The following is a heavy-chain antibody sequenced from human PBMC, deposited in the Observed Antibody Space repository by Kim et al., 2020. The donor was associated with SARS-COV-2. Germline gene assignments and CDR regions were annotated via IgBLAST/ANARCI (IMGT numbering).Heavy chain of an antibody. CDR2: ISYDGSNK. J-gene: IGHJ6*02. D-gene: IGHD6-13*01. Sequence: GGSLRLSCAASGFTFSSYAMHWVRQAPGKGLEWVAVISYDGSNKYYADSVKGRFTISRDNSKNTLYLQMNSLRAEDTAVYYCARSLIAAAGDYYYYGMDVWGQGTTVTVSS. V-gene: IGHV3-30*04. CDR3: ARSLIAAAGDYYYYGMDV. CDR1: GFTFSSYA.